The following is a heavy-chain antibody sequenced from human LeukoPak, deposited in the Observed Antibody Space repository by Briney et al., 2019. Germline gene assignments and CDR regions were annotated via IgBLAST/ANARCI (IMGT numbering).Heavy chain of an antibody. Sequence: ASVKVSCKASGYTFTGYYMHWVRQAPGQGLEWMGRINPNSGGTNYAQKFQGRVIMTRDTSISTAYMELSRLRSDDTAVYYCARDLWLAGPPFPYYYMDVWGKGTTVTVSS. CDR2: INPNSGGT. CDR1: GYTFTGYY. CDR3: ARDLWLAGPPFPYYYMDV. D-gene: IGHD5-12*01. V-gene: IGHV1-2*06. J-gene: IGHJ6*03.